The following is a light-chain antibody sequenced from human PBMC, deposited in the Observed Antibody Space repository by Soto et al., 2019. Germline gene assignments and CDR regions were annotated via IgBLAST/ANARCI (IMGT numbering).Light chain of an antibody. V-gene: IGLV1-44*01. Sequence: QSVLTQPPSASGTPGQRVTISCSGSSSNIGSNPVNWYQQLPGTAPKVLIYSNNQRPSGVPDRFSGSKSGTSASLAISGLQSEDEADYYCAAWDDSLNVWVFGGGTKLTVL. J-gene: IGLJ3*02. CDR3: AAWDDSLNVWV. CDR2: SNN. CDR1: SSNIGSNP.